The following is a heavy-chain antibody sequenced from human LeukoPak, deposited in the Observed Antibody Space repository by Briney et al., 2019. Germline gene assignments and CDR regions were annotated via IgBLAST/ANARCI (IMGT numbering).Heavy chain of an antibody. CDR3: ARSYGDYEPHIYYYYYGMDV. V-gene: IGHV1-8*01. CDR2: MNPNSGNT. CDR1: GYTFTSYD. D-gene: IGHD4-17*01. J-gene: IGHJ6*02. Sequence: ASVKISCKASGYTFTSYDINWVRQATGQGLEWMGWMNPNSGNTGYAQKSQGRVTITRDTSASTAYMELSSLRSEDTAVYYCARSYGDYEPHIYYYYYGMDVWGQGTTVTVSS.